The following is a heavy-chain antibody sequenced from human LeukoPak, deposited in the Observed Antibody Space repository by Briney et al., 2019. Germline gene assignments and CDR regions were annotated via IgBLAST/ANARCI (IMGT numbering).Heavy chain of an antibody. V-gene: IGHV1-69*13. D-gene: IGHD3-22*01. CDR2: IIPIFGTA. CDR3: ARAYYYDSSGYSNYYYYGMDV. CDR1: GGTFSSYA. Sequence: RGASVKVSCKASGGTFSSYAISWVRQAPGQGLEWMGGIIPIFGTANYAQKFQGRVTITADESTSTAYMELSSLRSEDTAVYYCARAYYYDSSGYSNYYYYGMDVWGQGTTVTVSS. J-gene: IGHJ6*02.